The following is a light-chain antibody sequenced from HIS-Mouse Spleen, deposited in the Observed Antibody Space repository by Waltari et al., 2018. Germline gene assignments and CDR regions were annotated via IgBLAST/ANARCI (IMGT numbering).Light chain of an antibody. V-gene: IGLV2-11*01. CDR3: CSYAGSYNWV. CDR2: YVS. J-gene: IGLJ3*02. Sequence: QSALTQPRSVSGSPGQSVTISCTGTSSDVGGYNYVSWYQQHPGKAPKLMIYYVSKRPSAVPDRFSGSKSGTTASLTISGLQAEDEADYYCCSYAGSYNWVFGGGTKLTVL. CDR1: SSDVGGYNY.